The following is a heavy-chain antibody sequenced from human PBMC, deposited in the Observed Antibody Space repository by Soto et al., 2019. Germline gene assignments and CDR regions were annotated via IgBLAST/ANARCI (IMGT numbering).Heavy chain of an antibody. D-gene: IGHD2-8*01. CDR2: ISGNGGTT. Sequence: EVQLLESGGGLVQAGGSLRLSCAASGFTFNTYALTWVRQAPGKGLEWVSAISGNGGTTYYTDSVRGRFIFSRDNSKNTLYLQANSLRAEDTAIYYCARHLTNATFDIWGQGTMVTVSS. V-gene: IGHV3-23*01. CDR3: ARHLTNATFDI. CDR1: GFTFNTYA. J-gene: IGHJ3*02.